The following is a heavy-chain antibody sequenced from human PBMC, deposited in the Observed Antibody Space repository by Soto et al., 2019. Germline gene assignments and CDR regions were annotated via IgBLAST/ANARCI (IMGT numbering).Heavy chain of an antibody. J-gene: IGHJ4*02. V-gene: IGHV3-30*03. CDR2: ISYDGSNK. D-gene: IGHD3-16*01. Sequence: GGSLRLSCAASGFTFSSYGMHWVRQAPGKGLEWVAVISYDGSNKYYADSVKGRFTISRDNSKNTLYLQMNSLRAEDTAVYYCPVTTFFGTSYYFDYWGQGTLVTVSS. CDR3: PVTTFFGTSYYFDY. CDR1: GFTFSSYG.